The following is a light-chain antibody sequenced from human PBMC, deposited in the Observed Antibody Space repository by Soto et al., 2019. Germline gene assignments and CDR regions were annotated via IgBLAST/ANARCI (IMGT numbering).Light chain of an antibody. CDR3: QQSNNWPYT. V-gene: IGKV3-15*01. CDR2: GAS. Sequence: EIVMTQSPATLSVSPGERATLSCRASQSVSDNLAWYQHKPGQAPRLLIYGASTRATGIPARFSGSGSGTEFTLTISSLQSEDFAVYYCQQSNNWPYTFGQGTKVDIK. J-gene: IGKJ2*01. CDR1: QSVSDN.